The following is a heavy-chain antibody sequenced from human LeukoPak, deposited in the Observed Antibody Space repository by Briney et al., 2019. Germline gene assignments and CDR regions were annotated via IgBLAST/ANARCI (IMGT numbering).Heavy chain of an antibody. J-gene: IGHJ6*02. Sequence: SETLSLTCTVSGGSISSYYWSWIRQPPGKGLEWIGYIYYSGSTNYNPSLKSRVTISVDTSKNQFSLKLSSVTAADTAVYYCARGVDCSSTSCPKYYYYGMDVWGQGTTVTVSS. D-gene: IGHD2-2*01. CDR3: ARGVDCSSTSCPKYYYYGMDV. V-gene: IGHV4-59*08. CDR2: IYYSGST. CDR1: GGSISSYY.